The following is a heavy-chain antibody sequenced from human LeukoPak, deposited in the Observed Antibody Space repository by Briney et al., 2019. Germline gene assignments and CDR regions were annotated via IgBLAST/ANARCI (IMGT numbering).Heavy chain of an antibody. D-gene: IGHD4/OR15-4a*01. V-gene: IGHV3-30*04. CDR3: AKDLANYGSFDY. J-gene: IGHJ4*02. Sequence: GGSLRLSCAASGFTFTTYAMHWVRQAPGKGLEWVAIISSDGSVKYYPDSAKGRFTISRDNPKNTVYLQMNSLRSEDTAVYYCAKDLANYGSFDYWGQGTLVTVSS. CDR1: GFTFTTYA. CDR2: ISSDGSVK.